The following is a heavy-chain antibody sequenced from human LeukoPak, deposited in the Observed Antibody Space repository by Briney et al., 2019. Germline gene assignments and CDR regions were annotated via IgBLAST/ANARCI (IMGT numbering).Heavy chain of an antibody. CDR1: GYTFTSYY. CDR2: FNPNSGGT. CDR3: ARDCCGPMVRDNH. D-gene: IGHD3-10*01. J-gene: IGHJ5*02. V-gene: IGHV1-2*02. Sequence: ASVKVSCKASGYTFTSYYMNWVRQAPGQGLGWKGWFNPNSGGTTYAQKFQGRVTMTRDTSISTAYMELSRLRSDDTAVYYWARDCCGPMVRDNHWGQGTLVTVSS.